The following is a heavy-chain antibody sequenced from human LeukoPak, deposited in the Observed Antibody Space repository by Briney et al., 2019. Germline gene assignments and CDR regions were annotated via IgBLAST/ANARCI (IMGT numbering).Heavy chain of an antibody. D-gene: IGHD5-18*01. J-gene: IGHJ4*02. CDR1: GFAFDDYT. Sequence: PGGSLRLSCAASGFAFDDYTMHWVRQAPGKGLEWVSSINWNGTSTGYADSVKGRFTISRDNAKKFLYLQMNSLRAEDTALYHCARGGDSYDWGPYYFDYWGQGTLVTVSS. CDR2: INWNGTST. V-gene: IGHV3-20*01. CDR3: ARGGDSYDWGPYYFDY.